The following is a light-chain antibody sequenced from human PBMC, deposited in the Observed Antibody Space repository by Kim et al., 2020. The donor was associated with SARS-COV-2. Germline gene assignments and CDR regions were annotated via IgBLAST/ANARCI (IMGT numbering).Light chain of an antibody. CDR3: NSRDNSDNHVL. CDR2: GKN. J-gene: IGLJ7*01. CDR1: SLRSYY. V-gene: IGLV3-19*01. Sequence: SSELTQDPVVSVAFVHPFRITCQGDSLRSYYATWYQQKPGQAPLLVIYGKNNRPSGIPDRFSGSSSGSTASLTITGAQAEDEADYYCNSRDNSDNHVLFGGGTQLTVL.